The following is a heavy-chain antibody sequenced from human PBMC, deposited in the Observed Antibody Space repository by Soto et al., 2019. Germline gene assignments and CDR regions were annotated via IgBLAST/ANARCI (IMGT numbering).Heavy chain of an antibody. CDR3: ASVRPTLDAFDI. V-gene: IGHV3-48*01. CDR1: GFTFSSYS. Sequence: PGGSLRLSCAASGFTFSSYSMNWVRQAPGKGLEWVSYISSSSSTIYYADSVKGRFTISRDNAKNSLYLQMNSLRAEDMAVYYCASVRPTLDAFDIWGQGTMVTVSS. D-gene: IGHD3-10*01. CDR2: ISSSSSTI. J-gene: IGHJ3*02.